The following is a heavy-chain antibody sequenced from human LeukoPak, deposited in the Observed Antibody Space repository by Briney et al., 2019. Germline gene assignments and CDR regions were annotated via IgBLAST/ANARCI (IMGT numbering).Heavy chain of an antibody. J-gene: IGHJ4*02. CDR3: ARESYGNQYFDY. V-gene: IGHV3-30-3*01. CDR1: GFTFRSYA. D-gene: IGHD4-17*01. CDR2: ISFDGSNQ. Sequence: GGSLRLSCAASGFTFRSYAMHWVRQAPGKGLEWVAVISFDGSNQYYADSVKGRFTISRDNSKNTLYLQMNSLRSEDTAVYYCARESYGNQYFDYWGQGTLVPVSS.